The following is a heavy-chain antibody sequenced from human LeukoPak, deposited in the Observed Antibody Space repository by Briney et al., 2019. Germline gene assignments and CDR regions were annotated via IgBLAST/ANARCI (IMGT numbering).Heavy chain of an antibody. D-gene: IGHD3-3*02. CDR2: IYYSGNT. V-gene: IGHV4-59*07. Sequence: SHTLSLTCTVSGGSISTYYWSWIRQPPGKGLEWIGHIYYSGNTRYNPSLKSRVTISVDTSKKQFSLKVSSVTAADTAVYYCARSSTGSYFDYWGQGTLVTVSS. J-gene: IGHJ4*02. CDR1: GGSISTYY. CDR3: ARSSTGSYFDY.